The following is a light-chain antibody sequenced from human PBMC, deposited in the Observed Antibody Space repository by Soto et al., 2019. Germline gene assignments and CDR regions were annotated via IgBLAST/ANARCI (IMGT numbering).Light chain of an antibody. V-gene: IGKV3-15*01. CDR2: GAS. Sequence: EIVMTQSPVTLSVSPGGRATLSCRASQSISDTLAWYQQKPGQAPRLLIHGASTRAPGFPARFSGSGSGTDFTLTISSLQSEDFAVYSCQQYNNWPWTFGQGTKVEIK. CDR1: QSISDT. J-gene: IGKJ1*01. CDR3: QQYNNWPWT.